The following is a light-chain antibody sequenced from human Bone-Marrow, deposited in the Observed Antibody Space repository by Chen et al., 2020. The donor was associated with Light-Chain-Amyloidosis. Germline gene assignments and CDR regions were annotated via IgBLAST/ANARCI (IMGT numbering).Light chain of an antibody. CDR3: QSADSSGTYEVI. J-gene: IGLJ2*01. Sequence: SYELTQPPSVSVSLGQMARITCSGEALPKKYAYWYQQKPGQFPVLVIYKDSERPSGIPERFSGSSSGTPATLTISGVQAEDEADYHCQSADSSGTYEVIFGGGTKLTVL. CDR2: KDS. CDR1: ALPKKY. V-gene: IGLV3-16*01.